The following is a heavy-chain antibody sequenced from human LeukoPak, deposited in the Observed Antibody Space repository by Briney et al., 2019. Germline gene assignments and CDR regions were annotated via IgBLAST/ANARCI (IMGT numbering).Heavy chain of an antibody. D-gene: IGHD6-19*01. V-gene: IGHV3-72*01. CDR3: AKDKTLAVGLGLFDY. CDR2: IRNKANSYTT. Sequence: GGSLRLSCAASGFTFSDHYMDWVRQAPGKGLEWVGRIRNKANSYTTEYAASVKGRFTVSRDNSKNSLYLQMNSLKTEDTAVYYCAKDKTLAVGLGLFDYWGQGTLVTVSS. CDR1: GFTFSDHY. J-gene: IGHJ4*02.